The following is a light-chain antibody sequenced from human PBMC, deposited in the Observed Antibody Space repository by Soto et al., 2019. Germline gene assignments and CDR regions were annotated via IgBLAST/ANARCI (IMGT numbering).Light chain of an antibody. CDR1: QGISSY. Sequence: DIQLTQSPSFLSASVGDRVTITCRASQGISSYLAWYQQKPGKAPNLLIYAASNLQSGVPSRFSGSGSGTEFTLTISSLQPEDFATYYCQQLNSYPLTFGGGTKVEIK. J-gene: IGKJ4*01. CDR2: AAS. V-gene: IGKV1-9*01. CDR3: QQLNSYPLT.